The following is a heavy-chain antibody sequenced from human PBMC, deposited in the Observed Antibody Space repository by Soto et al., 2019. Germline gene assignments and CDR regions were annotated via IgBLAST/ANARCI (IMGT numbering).Heavy chain of an antibody. CDR3: AGELGTFYFDR. J-gene: IGHJ4*02. CDR1: GGSIRSGDYY. CDR2: IDHSGSA. Sequence: QVQLQESGPGLVKPSQTLSLTCTVSGGSIRSGDYYWTWIRQPPGKGLEWIGYIDHSGSAYYNPSLKSRATISIDTSNNQFSLKMTSVTAADTAVYYCAGELGTFYFDRWGQGTLVTVSS. V-gene: IGHV4-30-4*01. D-gene: IGHD7-27*01.